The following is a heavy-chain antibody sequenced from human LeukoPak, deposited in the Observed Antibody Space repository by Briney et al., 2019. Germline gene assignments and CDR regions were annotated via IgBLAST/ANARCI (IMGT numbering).Heavy chain of an antibody. Sequence: GASVKVSCKAAGYTFTNYDINWVRQATGQGLEWMGWMNPNSGNTGYAQKFQGRVTMTRNTSISTAYMELSSLRSEDTAVYYCAGVGRSRTSCYFLYYYYYYMDVWGKGTTVTVSS. D-gene: IGHD2-2*01. J-gene: IGHJ6*03. CDR3: AGVGRSRTSCYFLYYYYYYMDV. CDR1: GYTFTNYD. V-gene: IGHV1-8*01. CDR2: MNPNSGNT.